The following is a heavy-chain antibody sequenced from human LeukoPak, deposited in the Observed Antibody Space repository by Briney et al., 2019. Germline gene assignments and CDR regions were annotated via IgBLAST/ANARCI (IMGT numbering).Heavy chain of an antibody. J-gene: IGHJ6*04. D-gene: IGHD3-16*01. V-gene: IGHV3-21*01. CDR2: ISSGSSAI. CDR3: ARVKGGSSEKDV. Sequence: GGSLRISCAASSFTFSDYAMTWVRLAPGKGLEWVSIISSGSSAIFSADALKGRFTISRDDAKNLLYLDMNSLRAEDTAVYYCARVKGGSSEKDVWGKGTTVTVSS. CDR1: SFTFSDYA.